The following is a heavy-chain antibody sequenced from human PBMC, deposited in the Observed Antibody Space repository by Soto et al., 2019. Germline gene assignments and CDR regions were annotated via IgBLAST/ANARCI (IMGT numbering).Heavy chain of an antibody. D-gene: IGHD3-22*01. J-gene: IGHJ4*02. CDR2: INAGNGNT. Sequence: QVQLVQSGAEVKKPGASVKVSCKASGYTFTSYAMHWVRQAPGQRLEWMGWINAGNGNTKYSQKFQGRVTITRDTSASTAYMELSSLRSEDTAVYYCARVRDSSGYPDYWGQITLVTVSS. CDR1: GYTFTSYA. CDR3: ARVRDSSGYPDY. V-gene: IGHV1-3*01.